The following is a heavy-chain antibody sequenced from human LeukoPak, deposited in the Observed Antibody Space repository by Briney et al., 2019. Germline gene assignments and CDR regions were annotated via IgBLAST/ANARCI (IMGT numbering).Heavy chain of an antibody. J-gene: IGHJ4*02. CDR2: ISGSGGST. Sequence: PGGSLRLSCAASGFTFSSYAMSWVRQAPGKGLEWVSAISGSGGSTYYADSVKGRFTISRDNSKNTLYLQMNSLRAEDTAVYYCAKDWGDIVATSTPFDYWGQGTLVTVSS. CDR3: AKDWGDIVATSTPFDY. D-gene: IGHD5-12*01. CDR1: GFTFSSYA. V-gene: IGHV3-23*01.